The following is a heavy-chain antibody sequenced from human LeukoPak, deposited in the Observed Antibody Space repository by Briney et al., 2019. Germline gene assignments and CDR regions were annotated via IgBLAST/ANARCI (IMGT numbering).Heavy chain of an antibody. D-gene: IGHD3-22*01. J-gene: IGHJ4*02. V-gene: IGHV3-30-3*01. Sequence: GGSLRLSCAASGFTFSSYAMHWVRQAPGKGLEWVAVISYDGSNKYYADSVKGRFTISRDNAENSLYLQMNSLRAEDTAVYYCARRALSSGYYPQFDYWGQGTLVTVSS. CDR1: GFTFSSYA. CDR2: ISYDGSNK. CDR3: ARRALSSGYYPQFDY.